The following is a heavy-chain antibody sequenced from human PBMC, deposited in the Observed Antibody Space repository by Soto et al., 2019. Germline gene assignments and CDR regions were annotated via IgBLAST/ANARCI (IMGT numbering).Heavy chain of an antibody. CDR3: ARDLWGYCGTDCSPLDV. V-gene: IGHV4-59*01. CDR2: MYNAGST. Sequence: SETLSLTCTASGGSICGYYWSWIRPPTGKGLEWIGYMYNAGSTVYNPSFKSRVTISVDTSKNQFSLKLNSVTAADTAVYCCARDLWGYCGTDCSPLDVWGQGTTGTV. CDR1: GGSICGYY. J-gene: IGHJ6*02. D-gene: IGHD2-21*02.